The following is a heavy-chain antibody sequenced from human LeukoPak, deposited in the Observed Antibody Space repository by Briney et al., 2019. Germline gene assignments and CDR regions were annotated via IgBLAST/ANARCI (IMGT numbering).Heavy chain of an antibody. V-gene: IGHV1-69*01. D-gene: IGHD6-13*01. J-gene: IGHJ4*02. CDR3: ARANSSGWFEFDY. Sequence: SLKGSCKASGGTFNNYASSWVRQAPGQGLECVGGIFPIFGTTNYAQKLQGRVTITADESTSTADMELRSLRSEDTAVYYCARANSSGWFEFDYWGQGTLVTVPS. CDR1: GGTFNNYA. CDR2: IFPIFGTT.